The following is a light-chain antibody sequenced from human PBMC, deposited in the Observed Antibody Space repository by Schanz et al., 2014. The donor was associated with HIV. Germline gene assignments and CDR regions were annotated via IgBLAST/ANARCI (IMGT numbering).Light chain of an antibody. CDR3: QQYDIISWT. CDR2: QAS. J-gene: IGKJ1*01. CDR1: QNIGNW. V-gene: IGKV1-5*03. Sequence: DIQMTQSPSTLSASVGDRVTITCRASQNIGNWLAWYQQKPGKAPNLLIYQASVLKTGVPSRFSGSRSWTEFTLTISSLQPDDFATYYCQQYDIISWTFGLGTKVEIK.